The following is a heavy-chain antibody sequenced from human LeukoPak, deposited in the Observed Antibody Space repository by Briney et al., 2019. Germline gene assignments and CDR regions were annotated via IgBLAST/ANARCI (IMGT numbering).Heavy chain of an antibody. J-gene: IGHJ3*02. D-gene: IGHD6-19*01. CDR2: IHYSGST. Sequence: SQTLSLTCTVSGGSISSGDYYWTWIRQPPGKGLEWIGYIHYSGSTNYNPSLKSRVTISVDTSKNQFSLKLSSVTAADTAVYYCARGQTPYSSGWAPQGGAFDIWGQGTMVTVSS. CDR1: GGSISSGDYY. CDR3: ARGQTPYSSGWAPQGGAFDI. V-gene: IGHV4-30-4*01.